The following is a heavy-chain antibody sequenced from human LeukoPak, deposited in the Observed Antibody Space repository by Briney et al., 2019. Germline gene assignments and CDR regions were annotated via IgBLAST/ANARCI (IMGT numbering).Heavy chain of an antibody. D-gene: IGHD6-19*01. V-gene: IGHV3-30*04. Sequence: GRSLRLSCAASGFTFSSYAMHWVRQAPGKGLEWVAVISYDGSNKYSADSVKGRFTISRDNSKNTLYLQMNSLRAEDTAVYYCARDLHSSGWYFDYWGQGTLVTVSS. J-gene: IGHJ4*02. CDR3: ARDLHSSGWYFDY. CDR2: ISYDGSNK. CDR1: GFTFSSYA.